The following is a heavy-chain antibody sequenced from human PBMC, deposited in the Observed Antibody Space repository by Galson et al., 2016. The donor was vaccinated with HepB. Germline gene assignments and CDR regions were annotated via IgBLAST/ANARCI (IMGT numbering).Heavy chain of an antibody. J-gene: IGHJ4*02. CDR2: INQGGGEK. CDR3: AFAIGLSSDY. CDR1: GFTFTSHW. V-gene: IGHV3-7*03. D-gene: IGHD3-16*02. Sequence: SLRLSCAASGFTFTSHWMHWVRQAPGKGLEWVANINQGGGEKYYVDSVKGRFTISRDNTGNSVSLQMNSLRVEDTAVYYCAFAIGLSSDYWGQGTLVTVSS.